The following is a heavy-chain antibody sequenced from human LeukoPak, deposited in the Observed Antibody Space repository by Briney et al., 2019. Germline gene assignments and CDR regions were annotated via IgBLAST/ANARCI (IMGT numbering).Heavy chain of an antibody. J-gene: IGHJ4*02. CDR3: ARPTRSAGFDY. D-gene: IGHD1-1*01. CDR2: ISSNGGST. CDR1: GFTFSSYS. V-gene: IGHV3-64*01. Sequence: GGSLRLSCAASGFTFSSYSMNWVRQAPGKGLEYVSAISSNGGSTYYANSVKGRFTISRDNSKNTLYLQMGSLRAEDMAVYYCARPTRSAGFDYWGQGTLVTVSS.